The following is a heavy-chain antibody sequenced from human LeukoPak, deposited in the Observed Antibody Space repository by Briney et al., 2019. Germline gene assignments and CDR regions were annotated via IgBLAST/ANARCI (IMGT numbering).Heavy chain of an antibody. CDR3: ARGWDFYGSGSPYFDS. D-gene: IGHD3-10*01. J-gene: IGHJ4*02. Sequence: NPSETLSLTCTVSDGSVSSASYYWSWIRQPPGRGLEWIGYIYHSETTVYSPSLKSRVTISLDTSKNQFSLKLSSVTAADTAVYYCARGWDFYGSGSPYFDSWGQGTLLTVSS. CDR1: DGSVSSASYY. V-gene: IGHV4-61*01. CDR2: IYHSETT.